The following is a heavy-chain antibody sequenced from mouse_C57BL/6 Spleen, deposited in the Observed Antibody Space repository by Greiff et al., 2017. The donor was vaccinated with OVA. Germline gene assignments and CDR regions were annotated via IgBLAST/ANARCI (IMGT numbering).Heavy chain of an antibody. D-gene: IGHD2-5*01. V-gene: IGHV1-64*01. CDR2: IHPNSGST. Sequence: QVQLQQPGAELVKPGASVKLSCKASGYTFTSYWMHRVKQRPGQGLEWIGMIHPNSGSTNYNEKFKSKATLTVDKSSSTAYMQLSSLTSEDSAVYYCAYSNFTFFYFDYWGQGTTLTVSS. CDR3: AYSNFTFFYFDY. J-gene: IGHJ2*01. CDR1: GYTFTSYW.